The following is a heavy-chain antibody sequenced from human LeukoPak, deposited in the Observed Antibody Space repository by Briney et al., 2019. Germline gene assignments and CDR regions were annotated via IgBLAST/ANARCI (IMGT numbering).Heavy chain of an antibody. Sequence: PGGSLRLSCAASGFAFSNAWMSWVRQAPGKGLEWVGRIKSNADGGTTDYAAPVKGRFTISRDDSKNTLYLQMNSLKTEDTAVYYCTTDNYDSSGYYPDYWGQGTLVTVSS. D-gene: IGHD3-22*01. CDR2: IKSNADGGTT. CDR3: TTDNYDSSGYYPDY. V-gene: IGHV3-15*01. J-gene: IGHJ4*02. CDR1: GFAFSNAW.